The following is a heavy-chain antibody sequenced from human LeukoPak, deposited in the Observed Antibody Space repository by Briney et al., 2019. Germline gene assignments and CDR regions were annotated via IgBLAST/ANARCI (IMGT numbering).Heavy chain of an antibody. Sequence: KPSETLSLTCSVSGGSIISGGSISSYSWTWLRHPPGKGLEWIGYVYYSGSTNYNPSLKSRVTISLDTSKNHFSLKLSSVTAADTAVYYCAAMADSSIWFRIDYWGQGTLVTVSS. CDR1: GGSIISGGSISSYS. V-gene: IGHV4-61*03. CDR2: VYYSGST. CDR3: AAMADSSIWFRIDY. D-gene: IGHD6-13*01. J-gene: IGHJ4*02.